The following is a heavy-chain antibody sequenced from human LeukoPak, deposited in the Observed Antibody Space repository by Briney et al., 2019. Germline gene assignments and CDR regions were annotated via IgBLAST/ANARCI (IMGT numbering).Heavy chain of an antibody. J-gene: IGHJ4*02. D-gene: IGHD2-2*01. CDR2: ISWNSGNI. V-gene: IGHV3-9*01. CDR1: GFTFDDYA. CDR3: TASNHRYCSSISCHFDY. Sequence: GGSLRLSCAASGFTFDDYAMHWVRQTPGKGLEWVSGISWNSGNIGYADSVKGRFTISRDDSKSIAFLQMNSLKTEDTAVYYCTASNHRYCSSISCHFDYWGQGTLVTVSS.